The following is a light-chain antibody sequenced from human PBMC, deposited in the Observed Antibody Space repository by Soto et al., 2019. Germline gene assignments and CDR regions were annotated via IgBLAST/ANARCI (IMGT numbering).Light chain of an antibody. J-gene: IGKJ3*01. CDR1: QGISSW. Sequence: DIQMTQSPSSVSASVGDRVTITCRASQGISSWLAWYQQKPGKAPKLLIYAAYSMQSRVPSRFSVSGSGTDFAHTISSLQPEDLATYYSQQANSFPFPFGPGTKVDIK. V-gene: IGKV1-12*01. CDR3: QQANSFPFP. CDR2: AAY.